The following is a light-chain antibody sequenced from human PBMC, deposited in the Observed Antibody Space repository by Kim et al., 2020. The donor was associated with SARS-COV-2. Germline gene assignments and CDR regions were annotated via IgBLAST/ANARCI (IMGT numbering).Light chain of an antibody. CDR1: SSDVGGYNH. V-gene: IGLV2-8*01. CDR3: SSYAGSNPVV. CDR2: EVS. Sequence: QSLTISCTGTSSDVGGYNHVSWYQQHPGKAPKLMIYEVSKWPSGVPDRFSGSKSGNTASLTVSGLQAEDEADYYCSSYAGSNPVVFGGGTQLTVL. J-gene: IGLJ2*01.